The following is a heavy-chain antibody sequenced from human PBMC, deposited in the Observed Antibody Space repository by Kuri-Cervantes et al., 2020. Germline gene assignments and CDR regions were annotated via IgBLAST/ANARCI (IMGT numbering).Heavy chain of an antibody. CDR2: IIPIFGTA. D-gene: IGHD1-1*01. CDR3: ASASTGIAFDI. CDR1: GYTFTSYG. J-gene: IGHJ3*02. Sequence: SVKVSCKASGYTFTSYGISWVRQAPGQGLEWMGGIIPIFGTANYAQKFQGRVTITADKSTSTAYMELSSLRSEDTAVYYCASASTGIAFDIWGQGTMVTVSS. V-gene: IGHV1-69*06.